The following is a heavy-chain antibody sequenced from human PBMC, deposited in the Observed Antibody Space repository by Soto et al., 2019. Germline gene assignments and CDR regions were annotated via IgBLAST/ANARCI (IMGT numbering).Heavy chain of an antibody. V-gene: IGHV6-1*01. D-gene: IGHD1-20*01. CDR1: GDSVSSDSVA. J-gene: IGHJ5*02. CDR2: TYYRSKWYN. Sequence: SQTLSLTCAISGDSVSSDSVAWNWVRQSPSRGLEWLGRTYYRSKWYNDYAVSVKSRITINSDTSKNQFSLHLNSVTPEDTAVYYCARDQTYNKWYKWFGPWGQLTLVTACS. CDR3: ARDQTYNKWYKWFGP.